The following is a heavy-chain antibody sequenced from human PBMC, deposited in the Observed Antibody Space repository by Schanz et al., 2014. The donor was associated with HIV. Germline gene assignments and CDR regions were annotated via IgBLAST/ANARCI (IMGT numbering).Heavy chain of an antibody. CDR1: GFTFSNFA. J-gene: IGHJ4*02. D-gene: IGHD4-4*01. CDR2: IWYDGSYK. V-gene: IGHV3-33*06. CDR3: ANDPELTTITGYFDS. Sequence: VQLVESGGGLVQPGRSLRLSCAASGFTFSNFAMHWVRQAPGKGLEWAAVIWYDGSYKYYADSVKGRFTISRDNSKNTLYLQMNRLRAEDTALYFCANDPELTTITGYFDSWGQGTLVTVSS.